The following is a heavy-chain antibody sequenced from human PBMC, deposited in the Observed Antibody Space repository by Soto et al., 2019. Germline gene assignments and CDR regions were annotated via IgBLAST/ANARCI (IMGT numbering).Heavy chain of an antibody. V-gene: IGHV4-34*01. D-gene: IGHD2-21*01. CDR2: MHQSGNA. CDR3: AGDNVVVNPIRYYHYGMDV. Sequence: SETLSLTCAVHGGPFSRYYWTWIRQSPGKGLEWIGEMHQSGNANYNPSLKSRVSISVDTSKNQSSLTLTSVTAADTATYYCAGDNVVVNPIRYYHYGMDVWGQGTTVTVSS. CDR1: GGPFSRYY. J-gene: IGHJ6*02.